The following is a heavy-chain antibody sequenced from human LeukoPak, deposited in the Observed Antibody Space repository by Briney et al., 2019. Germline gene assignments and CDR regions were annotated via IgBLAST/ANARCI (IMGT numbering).Heavy chain of an antibody. Sequence: SETLSLTCAVYIDSFSNYHWNWIRQTPAKGMEWIGEVNESGGTNISPALRSRVILSVDTSKNLFSLKLISVTVADTAIYYCARGLRALYYGSERPFDYWGQGTLVTVSS. CDR1: IDSFSNYH. J-gene: IGHJ4*02. D-gene: IGHD3-10*01. CDR2: VNESGGT. CDR3: ARGLRALYYGSERPFDY. V-gene: IGHV4-34*01.